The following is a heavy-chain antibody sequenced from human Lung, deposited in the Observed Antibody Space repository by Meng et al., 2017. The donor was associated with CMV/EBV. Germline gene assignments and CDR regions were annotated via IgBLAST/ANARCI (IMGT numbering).Heavy chain of an antibody. CDR1: SDTLSGCY. CDR3: ARDTRRRYEY. J-gene: IGHJ4*02. CDR2: INPNSGST. V-gene: IGHV1-2*02. D-gene: IGHD3-9*01. Sequence: SVXISCCASSDTLSGCYMLWVRHAPGQGLVWLGWINPNSGSTNYAQKFQGRITMTGDTSMSTVYLELSRLRSDDTAVYYCARDTRRRYEYWGQGTLVTVSS.